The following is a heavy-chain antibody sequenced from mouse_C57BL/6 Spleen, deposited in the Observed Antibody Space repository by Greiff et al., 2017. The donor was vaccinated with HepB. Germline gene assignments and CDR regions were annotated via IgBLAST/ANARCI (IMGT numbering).Heavy chain of an antibody. CDR1: GYTFTSYW. D-gene: IGHD1-1*01. Sequence: VKLQQSGAELVKPGASVKMSCKASGYTFTSYWITWVKQRPGQGLEWIGDIYPGSGSTNYNEKFKSKATLTVDTSSSTAYMQLSSLTSEDSAVYYCGYYYGSSPYYFDYWGQGTTLTVSS. V-gene: IGHV1-55*01. CDR3: GYYYGSSPYYFDY. CDR2: IYPGSGST. J-gene: IGHJ2*01.